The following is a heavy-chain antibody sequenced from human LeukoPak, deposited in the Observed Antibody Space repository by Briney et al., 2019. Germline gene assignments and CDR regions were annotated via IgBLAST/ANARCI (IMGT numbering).Heavy chain of an antibody. CDR2: ISGSGGST. V-gene: IGHV3-23*01. CDR3: AREYGSGSYYLDY. CDR1: GFTFSSYP. D-gene: IGHD3-10*01. Sequence: GSLRLSCAASGFTFSSYPMSWVRQTPGKGLEWVSSISGSGGSTYYADSVKGRFTISRDNSKNTLYLQMNSLRAEDTAVYYCAREYGSGSYYLDYWGQGTLVTVSS. J-gene: IGHJ4*02.